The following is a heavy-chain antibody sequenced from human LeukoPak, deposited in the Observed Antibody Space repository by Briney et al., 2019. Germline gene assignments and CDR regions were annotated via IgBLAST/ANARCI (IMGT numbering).Heavy chain of an antibody. CDR3: AKDPSDVLLWFGELWGPYYFDY. CDR2: ISWNSGSI. Sequence: PGRSLRLSCSAYGFTFDDYAMHWVRQAPGKGLEWVSGISWNSGSIGYADSVKGRFNISRDNAKNSLYLQMNSLRAEDTALYYCAKDPSDVLLWFGELWGPYYFDYWGQGTLVTVSS. CDR1: GFTFDDYA. J-gene: IGHJ4*02. D-gene: IGHD3-10*01. V-gene: IGHV3-9*01.